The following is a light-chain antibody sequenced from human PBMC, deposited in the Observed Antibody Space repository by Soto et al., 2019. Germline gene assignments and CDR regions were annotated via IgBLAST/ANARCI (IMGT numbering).Light chain of an antibody. J-gene: IGLJ2*01. CDR1: SSNIGAGYN. V-gene: IGLV1-40*01. CDR3: QSYDSSLSVV. Sequence: QSVLTQPPSVSGAPGLRVTISCTGSSSNIGAGYNVHWYQQLPGTAPKLHIYGNSNRPSGVPDRFSGSKSGTSASLAITGLQAEHEADYYCQSYDSSLSVVFGGGTKVTVL. CDR2: GNS.